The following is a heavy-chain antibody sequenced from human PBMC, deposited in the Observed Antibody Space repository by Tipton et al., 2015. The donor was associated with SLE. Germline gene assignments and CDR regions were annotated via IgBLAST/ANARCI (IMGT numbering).Heavy chain of an antibody. Sequence: SLRLSCAASGLPFSTYALNWVRQAPGKGLEYVSAISSNGGSTYYADSVKGRFTISRDNARNSLYLQMNSLRAEDTAVYYCASSEYAGFDYWGQGTLVTASS. V-gene: IGHV3-64*04. J-gene: IGHJ4*02. D-gene: IGHD2-8*01. CDR3: ASSEYAGFDY. CDR2: ISSNGGST. CDR1: GLPFSTYA.